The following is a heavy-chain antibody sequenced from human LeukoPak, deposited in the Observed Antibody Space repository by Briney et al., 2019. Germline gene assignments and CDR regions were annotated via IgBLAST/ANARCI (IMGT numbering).Heavy chain of an antibody. CDR3: ARDRGAVTDVFDY. V-gene: IGHV3-11*04. CDR2: IRSSGTTI. Sequence: GGSLRLSCVASGFTFSDYYMSWIRQAPGKGLEWVSYIRSSGTTIHYADSVKGRFTISRDNAKNSLYLQMNSLRAKDTAVYYCARDRGAVTDVFDYWGQGTLVTVSS. J-gene: IGHJ4*02. CDR1: GFTFSDYY. D-gene: IGHD6-19*01.